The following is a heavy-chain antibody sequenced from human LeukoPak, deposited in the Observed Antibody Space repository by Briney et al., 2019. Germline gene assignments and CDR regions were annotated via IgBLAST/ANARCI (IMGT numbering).Heavy chain of an antibody. V-gene: IGHV3-21*01. CDR1: GFTFSSYS. CDR2: ITSISSYI. J-gene: IGHJ4*02. CDR3: ARGSGSYPYYFDY. D-gene: IGHD3-10*01. Sequence: GGSLRLSCAASGFTFSSYSMNWVRQAPGKGLEWVSSITSISSYIDYADSVKGRFTISRDNAKNYLYLKLNSLRAEDTAVYYCARGSGSYPYYFDYWGQGTLVTVSS.